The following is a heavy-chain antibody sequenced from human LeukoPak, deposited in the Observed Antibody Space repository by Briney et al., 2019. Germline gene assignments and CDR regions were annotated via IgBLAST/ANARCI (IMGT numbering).Heavy chain of an antibody. Sequence: AASVKVSCKASGYTFTGYYMHWVRQAPGQGLEWMGWINPNSGGTNYAQKLQGRVTMTTDTSTSTAYMELRSLRSDDTAVYYCARVVTPRYCSTTSCYWKGWFDPWGQGTLVTVSS. CDR1: GYTFTGYY. CDR3: ARVVTPRYCSTTSCYWKGWFDP. V-gene: IGHV1-2*02. CDR2: INPNSGGT. J-gene: IGHJ5*02. D-gene: IGHD2-2*01.